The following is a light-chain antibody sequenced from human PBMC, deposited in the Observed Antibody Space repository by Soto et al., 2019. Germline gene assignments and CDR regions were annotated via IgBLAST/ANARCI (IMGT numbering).Light chain of an antibody. CDR3: QQRSNWIT. V-gene: IGKV3-11*01. Sequence: EIVLTQSPATLSLSPGERATLSCRASQSVNTYLAWYQQKPGQAPSLLIYGTSNRATGIPDRFSGSGSGTDFTLTISSLEPEDFAVYYCQQRSNWITFGQGTRLEI. J-gene: IGKJ5*01. CDR1: QSVNTY. CDR2: GTS.